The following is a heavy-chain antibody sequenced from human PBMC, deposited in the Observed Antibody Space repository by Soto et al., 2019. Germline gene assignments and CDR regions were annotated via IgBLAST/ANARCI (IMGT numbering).Heavy chain of an antibody. V-gene: IGHV5-51*01. CDR3: ARGGGGDGYNDGWFDP. CDR1: GYSFTSYW. D-gene: IGHD3-16*01. J-gene: IGHJ5*02. CDR2: IYPGDSDT. Sequence: GESLKISCQGSGYSFTSYWIGWVRQMPGKGLEWMGIIYPGDSDTRYSPSFQGQVTISADKSISTAYLQWSSLKASDTAIYYCARGGGGDGYNDGWFDPWGQGTLVTVSS.